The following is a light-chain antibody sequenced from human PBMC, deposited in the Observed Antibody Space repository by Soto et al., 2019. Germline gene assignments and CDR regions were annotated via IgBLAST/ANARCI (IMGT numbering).Light chain of an antibody. J-gene: IGKJ2*01. CDR1: QSVSSS. CDR3: QQYNNWPLYT. V-gene: IGKV3-15*01. Sequence: ENVLTQSPATLSVSPGERATLTCRASQSVSSSLAWYQQKPGQAPRLLIYGASTRATGIPARFSGSRSGTEFTLTISSLQSEDFAVYYCQQYNNWPLYTFGQGTKLEIK. CDR2: GAS.